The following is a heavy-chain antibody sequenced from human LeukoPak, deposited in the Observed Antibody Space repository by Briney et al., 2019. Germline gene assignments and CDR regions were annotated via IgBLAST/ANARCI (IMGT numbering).Heavy chain of an antibody. CDR3: ARVSSPYGDYVGGWFDP. Sequence: PSETLSLTCTVSGGSISSYYWSWIRQPPGKGLEWIGYIYYSGSTNYNPSLKSRVTISVDTSKNQFSLKLGSVTAADTAVYYCARVSSPYGDYVGGWFDPWGQGTLVTVSS. J-gene: IGHJ5*02. CDR1: GGSISSYY. CDR2: IYYSGST. D-gene: IGHD4-17*01. V-gene: IGHV4-59*01.